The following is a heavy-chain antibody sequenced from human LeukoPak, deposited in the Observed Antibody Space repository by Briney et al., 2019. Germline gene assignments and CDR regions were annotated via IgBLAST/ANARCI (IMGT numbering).Heavy chain of an antibody. Sequence: HPGGSLRLSCAASGFTFSSYGMHWVRQAPGKGLEWVAFIRYDGSNKYYADSVKGRFTISRDNSKNTLYLQMDSLRVEDTAVYYCARVRQQWLVRGDFDLWGQGTLVTVSS. CDR3: ARVRQQWLVRGDFDL. J-gene: IGHJ4*02. D-gene: IGHD6-19*01. V-gene: IGHV3-30*02. CDR2: IRYDGSNK. CDR1: GFTFSSYG.